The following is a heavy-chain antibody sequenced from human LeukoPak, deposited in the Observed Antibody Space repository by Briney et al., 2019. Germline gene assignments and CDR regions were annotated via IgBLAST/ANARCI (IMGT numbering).Heavy chain of an antibody. D-gene: IGHD2-8*01. CDR3: ARAAGVPVAFDI. CDR2: IYYSGST. V-gene: IGHV4-59*01. Sequence: KPSETLSLTCTVSGGSISSYYWSWIRQPPGKGLEGIWDIYYSGSTHYKPSLKSRVTISVDTSKNQFSLKLSSVTAADTAVYYCARAAGVPVAFDIWGQGTMVTVSS. J-gene: IGHJ3*02. CDR1: GGSISSYY.